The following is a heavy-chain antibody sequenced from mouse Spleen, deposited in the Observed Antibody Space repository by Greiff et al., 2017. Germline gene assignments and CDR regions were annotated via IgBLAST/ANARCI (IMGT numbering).Heavy chain of an antibody. D-gene: IGHD2-4*01. J-gene: IGHJ3*01. CDR2: IYPGDGDT. V-gene: IGHV1-82*01. CDR1: GYAFSSSW. CDR3: ARCDYGFAY. Sequence: QVQLQQSGPELVKPGASVKISCKASGYAFSSSWMNWVKQRPGKGLEWIGRIYPGDGDTNYNGKFKGKATLTVDKSSSTAYMQLSSLTSEDSAVYYCARCDYGFAYWGQGTLVTVSA.